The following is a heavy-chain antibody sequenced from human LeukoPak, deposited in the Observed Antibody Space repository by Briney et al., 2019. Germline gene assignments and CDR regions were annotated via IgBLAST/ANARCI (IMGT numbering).Heavy chain of an antibody. J-gene: IGHJ3*02. CDR2: IYYIGTT. Sequence: SETLSLTCTVSGGFISSSSYYWGWIRQPPRKGLEWIGSIYYIGTTYYNPSLKSRVTISVDTSKNQLSLKLSSVTAADTAVYYCARDPILPGGGLYSESDAFDIWGQGTMVTVSS. V-gene: IGHV4-39*07. CDR1: GGFISSSSYY. D-gene: IGHD6-13*01. CDR3: ARDPILPGGGLYSESDAFDI.